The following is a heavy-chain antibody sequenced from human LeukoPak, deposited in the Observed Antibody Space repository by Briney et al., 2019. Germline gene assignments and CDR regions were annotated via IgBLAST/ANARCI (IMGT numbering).Heavy chain of an antibody. CDR2: VDHGGSGT. Sequence: PGGSLTLSCATSGFTFTSYWMHWVRQVAGKGLVWLARVDHGGSGTNYADSVKGRFTISRDNAKSTVYLQMNSLRVEDTAVYYCITDLGWGQGTPVTVSS. J-gene: IGHJ4*02. CDR1: GFTFTSYW. CDR3: ITDLG. V-gene: IGHV3-74*01. D-gene: IGHD1-14*01.